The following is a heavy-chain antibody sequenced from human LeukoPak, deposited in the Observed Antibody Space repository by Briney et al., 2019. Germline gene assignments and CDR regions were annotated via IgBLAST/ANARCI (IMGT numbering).Heavy chain of an antibody. CDR2: IYPGDSDT. D-gene: IGHD4-17*01. J-gene: IGHJ5*02. V-gene: IGHV5-51*01. CDR3: ARNYDDYDWFDP. CDR1: GYNFTIYW. Sequence: GESLKISCKGSGYNFTIYWIGWVRQMPGKGLEWMGVIYPGDSDTRYSPSFQGQVTISADKSISTAYLQWSSLKASDTAMYYCARNYDDYDWFDPWGQGTLVTVSS.